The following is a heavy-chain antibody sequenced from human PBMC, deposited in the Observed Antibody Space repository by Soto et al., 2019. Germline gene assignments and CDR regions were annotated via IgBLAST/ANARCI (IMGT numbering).Heavy chain of an antibody. Sequence: VQLLESGGGLVQPGGSLRLACTASGFTFNHYAMSLVRQAPGKGLEWVSAVSGRGGSTKYADSVKGRFIISRDNSNSTLYLQMDSLRGEDTAVYYCAKDSTVTTSLYFYYYGFDVWGQGTTVTVSS. J-gene: IGHJ6*01. CDR2: VSGRGGST. V-gene: IGHV3-23*01. D-gene: IGHD4-17*01. CDR3: AKDSTVTTSLYFYYYGFDV. CDR1: GFTFNHYA.